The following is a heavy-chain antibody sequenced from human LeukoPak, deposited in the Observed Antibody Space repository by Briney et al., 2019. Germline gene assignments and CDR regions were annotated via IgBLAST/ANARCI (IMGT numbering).Heavy chain of an antibody. CDR3: ARVDTGLTASYFDY. V-gene: IGHV4-31*03. J-gene: IGHJ4*02. Sequence: SQTLSLTCTVSGGSISSDIYNWTWIRQHPGKGLEWIGYIDYSGSTYYNPSLKSRVTISIDTSKNQFSLKLSSVTAADTALYYCARVDTGLTASYFDYWGQGTLVTVSS. CDR1: GGSISSDIYN. D-gene: IGHD5-18*01. CDR2: IDYSGST.